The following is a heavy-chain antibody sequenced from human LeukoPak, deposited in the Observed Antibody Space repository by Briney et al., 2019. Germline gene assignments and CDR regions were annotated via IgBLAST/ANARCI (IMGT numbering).Heavy chain of an antibody. J-gene: IGHJ6*02. CDR2: VYASGSA. CDR3: ARDWGNV. CDR1: GASISNYF. Sequence: SETLSLTCTVSGASISNYFWSWIRQPAGKRLEWIGRVYASGSANCNPSFESRATKSIDTSMIQFSLTLSSMTAADTAVYFCARDWGNVWGQGTTVTVSS. V-gene: IGHV4-4*07. D-gene: IGHD3-16*01.